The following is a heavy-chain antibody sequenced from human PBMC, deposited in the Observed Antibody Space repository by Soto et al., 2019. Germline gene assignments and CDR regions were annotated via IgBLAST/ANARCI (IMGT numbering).Heavy chain of an antibody. CDR2: IYYSGST. V-gene: IGHV4-39*01. Sequence: LSLTCTLSGFSISSSSYYWGWIRQPPGKGLEWIGSIYYSGSTYFNPSLKSRVTISVDTSKNQFSLKLISVTAADTAVYYCARPWPYYYYYGLDVWGQGTTVTVSS. CDR3: ARPWPYYYYYGLDV. J-gene: IGHJ6*02. CDR1: GFSISSSSYY.